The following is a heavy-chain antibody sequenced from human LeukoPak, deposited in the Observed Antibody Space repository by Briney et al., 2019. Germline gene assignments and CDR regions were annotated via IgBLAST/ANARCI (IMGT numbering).Heavy chain of an antibody. J-gene: IGHJ4*02. CDR3: ARRSRDYYDSSGYYYKFDY. D-gene: IGHD3-22*01. CDR2: IYYSGST. V-gene: IGHV4-59*08. Sequence: SETLSLTCTVSGGSISSYYWSWIRQPPGKGLEWIGYIYYSGSTNYNPSLKSRVTISVDTSKNQFSLKLSSVTAADTAVYYCARRSRDYYDSSGYYYKFDYWGQGTLVTVSS. CDR1: GGSISSYY.